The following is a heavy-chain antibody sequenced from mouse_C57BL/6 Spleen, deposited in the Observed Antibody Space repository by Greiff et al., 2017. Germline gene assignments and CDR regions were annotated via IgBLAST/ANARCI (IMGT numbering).Heavy chain of an antibody. D-gene: IGHD2-5*01. CDR3: ARGYYSNPYWYFDV. J-gene: IGHJ1*03. CDR1: GYTFTTYP. CDR2: FHPYNDDT. V-gene: IGHV1-47*01. Sequence: VQLQESGAELVKPGASVKMSCKASGYTFTTYPIEWMKQNHGKSLEWIGNFHPYNDDTKYNEKFKGKATLTVEKSSSTVYLELSRLTSDDSAVYYCARGYYSNPYWYFDVWGTGTTVTVSS.